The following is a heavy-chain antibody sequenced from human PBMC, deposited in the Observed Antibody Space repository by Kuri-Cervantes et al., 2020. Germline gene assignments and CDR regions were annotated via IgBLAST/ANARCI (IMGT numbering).Heavy chain of an antibody. CDR1: GYTFTGYY. V-gene: IGHV1-2*02. CDR3: ARGMWRISGSYDY. D-gene: IGHD1-26*01. J-gene: IGHJ4*02. CDR2: INPNSGGT. Sequence: ASVKVSCKASGYTFTGYYMHWARQAPGQGLEWMGWINPNSGGTNYAQKFQGRVTMTRDTSISTAYMELSRLRSDDTAVYYCARGMWRISGSYDYWGQGTLVTVSS.